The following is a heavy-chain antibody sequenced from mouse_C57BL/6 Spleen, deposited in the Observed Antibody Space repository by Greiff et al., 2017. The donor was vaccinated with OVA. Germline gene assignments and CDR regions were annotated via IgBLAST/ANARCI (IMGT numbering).Heavy chain of an antibody. CDR1: GYAFSSSW. J-gene: IGHJ3*01. Sequence: VQLQQSGPELVKPGASVKISCKASGYAFSSSWMNWVKQRPGKGLEWIGRIYPGDGDTNYNGKFKGKATLTADKSSSTAYMQLSSLTSEDSAVYYCARSHLIYYYGGFAYWGQGTLVTVSA. CDR2: IYPGDGDT. D-gene: IGHD1-1*01. CDR3: ARSHLIYYYGGFAY. V-gene: IGHV1-82*01.